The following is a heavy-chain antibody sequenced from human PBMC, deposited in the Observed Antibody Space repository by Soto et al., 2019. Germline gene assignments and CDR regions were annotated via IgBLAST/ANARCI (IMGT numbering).Heavy chain of an antibody. CDR1: GFTFSTYS. D-gene: IGHD2-8*01. CDR2: ISFSSSTI. V-gene: IGHV3-48*02. J-gene: IGHJ5*02. CDR3: ARDNGMAGSFDP. Sequence: GGSLRLSCAASGFTFSTYSMNWVRQAPGKGLEWVSYISFSSSTIFYADSVRGRFTISRDNAKNSLYLQMNTLRDEDTAVYYCARDNGMAGSFDPWGQGTLVTVSS.